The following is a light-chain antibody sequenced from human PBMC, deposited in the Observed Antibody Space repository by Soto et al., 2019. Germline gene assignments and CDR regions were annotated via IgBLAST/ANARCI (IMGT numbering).Light chain of an antibody. J-gene: IGKJ4*01. Sequence: IVLTQSPATLSLSPGERATLSCRASQSVSSYLAWYQQKPGQAPRLLIYDASNRATGIPARFSGSGSGTDFTLTISSLEPEDSAVYYCQQRSNWLALTFGGGTKVEIK. V-gene: IGKV3-11*01. CDR2: DAS. CDR3: QQRSNWLALT. CDR1: QSVSSY.